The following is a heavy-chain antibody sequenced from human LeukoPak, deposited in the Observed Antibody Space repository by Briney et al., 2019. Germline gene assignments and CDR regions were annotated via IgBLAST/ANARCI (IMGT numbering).Heavy chain of an antibody. CDR2: IYTSGRT. CDR1: GSSISSNNW. D-gene: IGHD6-13*01. CDR3: ARAYSSGWYYFDF. Sequence: LSPPCAVSGSSISSNNWWGWLPQPPGKGVEWSGRIYTSGRTNYNPSRKSRETMSVGTRKNQFSLMLISVTAADPAVYYCARAYSSGWYYFDFWGQGTLVTVSS. J-gene: IGHJ4*02. V-gene: IGHV4-28*03.